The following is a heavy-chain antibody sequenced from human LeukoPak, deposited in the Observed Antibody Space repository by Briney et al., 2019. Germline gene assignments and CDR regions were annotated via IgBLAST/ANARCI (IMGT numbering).Heavy chain of an antibody. CDR2: IDYSGTT. J-gene: IGHJ4*02. Sequence: SGTLSLTCTVSGGSISSYYWSWIRQPPGKGLEWIGYIDYSGTTNYNPSLKSRVTISVDTSKNQFSLKLSSVTAADTAVYYCARTDGKQLPPRFWGQGTLVTVSS. V-gene: IGHV4-59*08. D-gene: IGHD5-18*01. CDR1: GGSISSYY. CDR3: ARTDGKQLPPRF.